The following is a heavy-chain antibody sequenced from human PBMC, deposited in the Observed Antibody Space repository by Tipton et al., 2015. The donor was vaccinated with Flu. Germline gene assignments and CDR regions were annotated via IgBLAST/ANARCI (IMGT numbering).Heavy chain of an antibody. J-gene: IGHJ4*02. Sequence: TLSLTCTVSGGSISSYYWSWIRQPPGKGLEWIGEINHSGSTNYNPSLKSRVTISVDTSKNQFSLKLSSVTAADTAVYYCARGRNYYDSSGYYYWGQGTLVTVSS. CDR1: GGSISSYY. D-gene: IGHD3-22*01. CDR3: ARGRNYYDSSGYYY. V-gene: IGHV4-34*01. CDR2: INHSGST.